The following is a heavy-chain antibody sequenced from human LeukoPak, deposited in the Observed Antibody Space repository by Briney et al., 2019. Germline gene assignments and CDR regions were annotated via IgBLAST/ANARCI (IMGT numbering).Heavy chain of an antibody. CDR3: ARSLSGYDPLSAF. CDR2: ITGTSTTF. V-gene: IGHV3-48*01. Sequence: PGGSLRLSCEVSGFSFTSYAMTWVRQVPGKGLEWIAYITGTSTTFYYADSVKGRFTISRDNARNSLYLQMDSLTVEDTAVYYCARSLSGYDPLSAFWGHGTRVTVS. CDR1: GFSFTSYA. D-gene: IGHD5-12*01. J-gene: IGHJ4*01.